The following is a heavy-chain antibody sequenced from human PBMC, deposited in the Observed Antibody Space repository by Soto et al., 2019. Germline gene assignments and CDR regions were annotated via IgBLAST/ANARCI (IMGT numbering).Heavy chain of an antibody. Sequence: GGSLRLSCAASGFTFDDYAMHWVRQAPGKGLEWVSGISWNSGSIGYADSVKGRFTISRDNAKNSLYLQMNSLRAEDTALYYCAKDFPPQSMTTVTPGGFQHWGQGTLVTVSS. CDR1: GFTFDDYA. D-gene: IGHD4-17*01. J-gene: IGHJ1*01. CDR2: ISWNSGSI. CDR3: AKDFPPQSMTTVTPGGFQH. V-gene: IGHV3-9*01.